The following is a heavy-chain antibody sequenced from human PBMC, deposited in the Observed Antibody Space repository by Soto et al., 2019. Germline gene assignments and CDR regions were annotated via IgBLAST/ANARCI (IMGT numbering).Heavy chain of an antibody. V-gene: IGHV4-31*03. CDR2: IYYSGRT. D-gene: IGHD6-6*01. J-gene: IGHJ5*02. Sequence: QVQLQESGPGLVKPSQTLSLTCTVSGGSISSGGYYWCWIRQHPGKGLEWIGYIYYSGRTYYNPALKSRVTTSVHTSKTQFSLKLSSVTPADTAVYYCARDKAARLDPWRQGTLVTVSS. CDR3: ARDKAARLDP. CDR1: GGSISSGGYY.